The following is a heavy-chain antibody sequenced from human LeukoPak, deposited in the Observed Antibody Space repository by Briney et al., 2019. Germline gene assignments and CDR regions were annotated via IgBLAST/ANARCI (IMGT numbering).Heavy chain of an antibody. CDR2: INWNGGST. V-gene: IGHV3-20*04. J-gene: IGHJ3*02. D-gene: IGHD4-11*01. CDR3: ASGIPYSSGYAFDI. Sequence: GGSLRLSCVVSGFTFVSHGMHWVRQAPGKGLEWVSGINWNGGSTGYADSVKGRFTISRDNAKNSLYLQMNSLRAEDTALYYCASGIPYSSGYAFDIWGQGTMVTVSS. CDR1: GFTFVSHG.